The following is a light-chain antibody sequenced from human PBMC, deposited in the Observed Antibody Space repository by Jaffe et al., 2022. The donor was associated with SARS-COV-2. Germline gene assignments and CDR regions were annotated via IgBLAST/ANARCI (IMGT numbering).Light chain of an antibody. Sequence: QSALTQPASVSGSPGQSISISCTATSSDVGGYNYVSWYQQHPGKAPKVMIYDVSNRPSGVSNRFSGSKSGNTASLTISGLQAEDEADYYCSSFTSSSTLVFGTGTKVTVL. CDR3: SSFTSSSTLV. V-gene: IGLV2-14*03. CDR2: DVS. CDR1: SSDVGGYNY. J-gene: IGLJ1*01.